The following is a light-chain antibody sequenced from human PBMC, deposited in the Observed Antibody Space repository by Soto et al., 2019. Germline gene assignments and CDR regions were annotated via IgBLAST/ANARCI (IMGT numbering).Light chain of an antibody. Sequence: SYELTQPPSVSVAPGQTARIPCAEDNIGRYSVHWYQQRSGQAPVLVVYDDSDRPSGIPDRFSGSKSGNTASLTVSGLQAEDEADYYCSSYAGSNNGVFGTGTKVTVL. CDR3: SSYAGSNNGV. J-gene: IGLJ1*01. V-gene: IGLV3-21*02. CDR1: NIGRYS. CDR2: DDS.